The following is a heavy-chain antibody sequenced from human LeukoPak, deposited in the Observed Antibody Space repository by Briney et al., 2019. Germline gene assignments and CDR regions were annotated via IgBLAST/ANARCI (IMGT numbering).Heavy chain of an antibody. V-gene: IGHV3-23*01. CDR3: AKSASLGYCSGGSCYFDY. J-gene: IGHJ4*02. D-gene: IGHD2-15*01. CDR2: ISGSGGST. CDR1: GFTFSSYA. Sequence: GESLRLSCAASGFTFSSYAMSWVRQAPGKGLEWVSAISGSGGSTYYADSVKGRFTISRDNSKNTLYLQMNSLRAEDTAVYYCAKSASLGYCSGGSCYFDYWGQGTLVTVSS.